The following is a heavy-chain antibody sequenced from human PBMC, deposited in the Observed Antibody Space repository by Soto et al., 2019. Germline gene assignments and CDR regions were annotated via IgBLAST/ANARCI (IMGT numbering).Heavy chain of an antibody. V-gene: IGHV1-69*13. CDR1: GGTFSSYA. Sequence: ASVQVSCKASGGTFSSYAISWVRQAPGQGLEWMGGIIPIFGTANYAQKFQGRVTITADESTSTAYMELSSLRSEDTAVYYCARDWYDILTGYYADYYYGMDVWGQGTTVTSP. D-gene: IGHD3-9*01. CDR3: ARDWYDILTGYYADYYYGMDV. CDR2: IIPIFGTA. J-gene: IGHJ6*02.